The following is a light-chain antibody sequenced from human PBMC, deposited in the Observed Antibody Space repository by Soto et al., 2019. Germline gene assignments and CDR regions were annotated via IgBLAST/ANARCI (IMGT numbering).Light chain of an antibody. Sequence: DIQMTQYPSTLSASVGDRVTITCRASQSISTWLAWYQQKPGKAPKLLIYAASTLQSGVPSRFSGSGSGTDFTLTISCLQSEDFATYYCQQYYSYPRTFGQGTKVDIK. CDR3: QQYYSYPRT. V-gene: IGKV1-5*01. J-gene: IGKJ1*01. CDR1: QSISTW. CDR2: AAS.